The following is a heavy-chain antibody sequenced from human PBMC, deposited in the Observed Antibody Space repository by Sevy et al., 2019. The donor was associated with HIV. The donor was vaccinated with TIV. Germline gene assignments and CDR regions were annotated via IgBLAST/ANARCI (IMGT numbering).Heavy chain of an antibody. J-gene: IGHJ4*02. Sequence: GGSLRLSCAASGFTFSSFAMRWVRHIPGKGLEWVSTINGRGGSAYYADSLKGRFTLSRDNSNNTVFLQMNRLRDEDTAVYYCARPTPRIAPSSAAFFDYWGQGTLVTVSS. CDR3: ARPTPRIAPSSAAFFDY. D-gene: IGHD1-26*01. CDR1: GFTFSSFA. V-gene: IGHV3-23*01. CDR2: INGRGGSA.